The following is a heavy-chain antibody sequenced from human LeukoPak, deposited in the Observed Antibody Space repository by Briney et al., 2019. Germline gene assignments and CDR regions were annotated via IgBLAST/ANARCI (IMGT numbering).Heavy chain of an antibody. Sequence: GESLKTSCKGSGYSFTSYWISWVRQIPGKGLEWMGTIDPSDSYTNYSPSFQGHVTISADKSISTASLQWSSLKASDTAMYYCARLHYHYDSSGYFPDYWGQGTLVTVSS. CDR2: IDPSDSYT. CDR1: GYSFTSYW. J-gene: IGHJ4*02. CDR3: ARLHYHYDSSGYFPDY. V-gene: IGHV5-10-1*01. D-gene: IGHD3-22*01.